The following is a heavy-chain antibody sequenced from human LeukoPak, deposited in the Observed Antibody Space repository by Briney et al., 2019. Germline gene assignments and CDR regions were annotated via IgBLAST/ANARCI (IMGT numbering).Heavy chain of an antibody. Sequence: GGSVRLSCTASGFTFGDYAMSWVRQAPGKGLDWVGFIRRKAYGGTTEYAASVKGRFTISRDDSKSIAYLQMNSLKTEDTAVYYCTRVSPIVVVPAASPAYYFDYWGQRTLVTVSS. V-gene: IGHV3-49*04. CDR1: GFTFGDYA. CDR2: IRRKAYGGTT. J-gene: IGHJ4*02. CDR3: TRVSPIVVVPAASPAYYFDY. D-gene: IGHD2-2*01.